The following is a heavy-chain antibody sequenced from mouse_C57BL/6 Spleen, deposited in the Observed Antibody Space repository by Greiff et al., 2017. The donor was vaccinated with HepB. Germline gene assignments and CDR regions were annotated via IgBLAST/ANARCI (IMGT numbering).Heavy chain of an antibody. D-gene: IGHD1-1*01. J-gene: IGHJ2*01. Sequence: VQLQQSGAELVTPGASVKLSCTASGFNIKDYYMHWVKQRTEQGLEWIGRIDPEDGETKYAPKFQCKATITADTSSNTAYLQLSSLTAEDTAVYYCASRITTVFDYWGQGTTLTVSS. CDR3: ASRITTVFDY. CDR2: IDPEDGET. V-gene: IGHV14-2*01. CDR1: GFNIKDYY.